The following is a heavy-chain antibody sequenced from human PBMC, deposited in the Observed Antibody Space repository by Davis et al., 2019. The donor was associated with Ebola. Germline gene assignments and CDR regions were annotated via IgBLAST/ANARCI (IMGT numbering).Heavy chain of an antibody. D-gene: IGHD5-12*01. CDR2: TYYTSKWNN. Sequence: HLQTLSLTCAISGDRVSSGAWNWIRPSPSRGLEWLGRTYYTSKWNNDYAESVKSRIIIDPDTSKNQFSLQLNSVTPEDTAVYYCARGWLRTGFDYWDQGAPVTVSS. CDR1: GDRVSSGA. J-gene: IGHJ4*02. V-gene: IGHV6-1*01. CDR3: ARGWLRTGFDY.